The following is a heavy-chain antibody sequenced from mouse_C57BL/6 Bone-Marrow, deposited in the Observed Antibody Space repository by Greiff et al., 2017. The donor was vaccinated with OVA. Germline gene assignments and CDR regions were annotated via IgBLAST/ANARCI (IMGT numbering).Heavy chain of an antibody. V-gene: IGHV1-75*01. CDR1: GYTFTDYY. CDR2: IFPGSGST. CDR3: ARRGDSNYYFDY. J-gene: IGHJ2*01. D-gene: IGHD2-5*01. Sequence: VKVVESGPELVKPGASVKISCKASGYTFTDYYINWVKQRPGQGLEWIGWIFPGSGSTYYNEKFKGKATLTVDKSSSTAYMLLSSLTSEDSAVYFCARRGDSNYYFDYWGQGITLTVSS.